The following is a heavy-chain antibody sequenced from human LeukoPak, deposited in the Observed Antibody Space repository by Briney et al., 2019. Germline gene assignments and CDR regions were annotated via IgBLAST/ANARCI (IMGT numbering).Heavy chain of an antibody. Sequence: ASVKVSCKASGGTFSSYAISWVRQAPGQGLEWMGGIIPIFGTANYAQKFQGRVTITAGESTSTAYMELSSLRSEDTAVYYCARGAYSGSYYADFWGQGTLVTVSS. D-gene: IGHD1-26*01. CDR1: GGTFSSYA. CDR3: ARGAYSGSYYADF. J-gene: IGHJ4*02. CDR2: IIPIFGTA. V-gene: IGHV1-69*13.